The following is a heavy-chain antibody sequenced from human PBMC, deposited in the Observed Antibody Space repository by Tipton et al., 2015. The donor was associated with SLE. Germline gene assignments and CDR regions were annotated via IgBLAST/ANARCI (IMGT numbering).Heavy chain of an antibody. CDR3: ARAASYYYYGMDV. J-gene: IGHJ6*02. V-gene: IGHV4-38-2*02. CDR1: GYSISSGYY. CDR2: INHSGST. Sequence: TLSLTCTVSGYSISSGYYWGWIRQPPGKGLEWIGEINHSGSTNYNPSLKSRVTISVDTSKNQFSLKLSSVTAADTSVYYCARAASYYYYGMDVWGQGTTVTVSS.